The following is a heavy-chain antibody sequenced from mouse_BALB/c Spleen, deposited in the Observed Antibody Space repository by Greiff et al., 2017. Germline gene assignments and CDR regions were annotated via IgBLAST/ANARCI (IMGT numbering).Heavy chain of an antibody. D-gene: IGHD1-2*01. CDR2: IDPENGDT. V-gene: IGHV14-4*02. CDR3: NAHYYGPWFAY. J-gene: IGHJ3*01. CDR1: GFNIKDYY. Sequence: VQLKESGAELVRSGASVKLSCTASGFNIKDYYMHWVKQRPEQGLEWIGWIDPENGDTEYAPKFQGKATMTADTSSNTAYLQLSSLTSEDTAVYYCNAHYYGPWFAYWGQGTLVTVSA.